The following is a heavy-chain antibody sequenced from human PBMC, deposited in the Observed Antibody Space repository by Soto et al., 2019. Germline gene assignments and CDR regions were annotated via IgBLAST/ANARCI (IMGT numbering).Heavy chain of an antibody. CDR3: AKPSVPRPRKTVTFDF. CDR1: GFTFSSYA. Sequence: EVQLLESGGGLVQPGGYLRLSCAASGFTFSSYAMSWVRQAPGKGLEWVSAISGSGGSTYYADSVKGRFISRDNSKNTLYLQMNSLRAEDTAVYYCAKPSVPRPRKTVTFDFWGQRTLVTVSS. V-gene: IGHV3-23*01. CDR2: ISGSGGST. D-gene: IGHD4-17*01. J-gene: IGHJ5*01.